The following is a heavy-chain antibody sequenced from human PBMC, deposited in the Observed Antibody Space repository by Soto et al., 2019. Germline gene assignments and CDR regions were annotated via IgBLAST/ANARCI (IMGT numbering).Heavy chain of an antibody. CDR3: ARDRHNNFFDP. D-gene: IGHD6-6*01. Sequence: TLSLSYTVSGGSIRGGDYYWTWIRQSPGKGLEWIGYIYYSGSTYYNPSLESRVAISLDTSRSQFSLTLHSVTAADTAIYYCARDRHNNFFDPWGQGTLVTVSS. V-gene: IGHV4-31*03. CDR2: IYYSGST. J-gene: IGHJ5*02. CDR1: GGSIRGGDYY.